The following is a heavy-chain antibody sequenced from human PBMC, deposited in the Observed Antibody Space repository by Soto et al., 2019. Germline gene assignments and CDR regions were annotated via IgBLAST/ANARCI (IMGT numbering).Heavy chain of an antibody. D-gene: IGHD1-26*01. J-gene: IGHJ5*02. CDR1: GFTFSSYG. V-gene: IGHV3-30*18. CDR2: ISYDGSNK. Sequence: PGGSLRLSCAASGFTFSSYGMHWVRQAPGKGLEWVAVISYDGSNKYYADSVKGRFTISRDNSKNTLYLQMNSLRAEDTAVYYCAKQGGSRWSGGWFDPWGQGTLVTVSS. CDR3: AKQGGSRWSGGWFDP.